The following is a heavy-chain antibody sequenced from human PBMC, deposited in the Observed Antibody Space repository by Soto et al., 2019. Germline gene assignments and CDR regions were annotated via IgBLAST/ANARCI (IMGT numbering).Heavy chain of an antibody. CDR2: IHSGGTT. CDR3: ARGVSTSPFDS. Sequence: EVQLVESGGGFVLPGGSLRLSCAASGFVVSSNYMNWVRQAPGKGLEWVSVIHSGGTTYYADSVKGRFSISRDSSKNTVYLQMSSLRPEDTAVYYCARGVSTSPFDSWGQGTLVTVSS. CDR1: GFVVSSNY. V-gene: IGHV3-53*04. J-gene: IGHJ4*02. D-gene: IGHD3-3*01.